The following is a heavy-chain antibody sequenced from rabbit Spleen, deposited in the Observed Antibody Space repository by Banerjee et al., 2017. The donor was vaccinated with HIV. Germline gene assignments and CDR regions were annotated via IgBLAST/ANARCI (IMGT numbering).Heavy chain of an antibody. Sequence: QEHLKESGGGLVQPGGSLKLSCTASGFSFSNKAVMCWVRQAPGKGLEWIACINAITGKAVYASWAKGRFTISSDNAQSTVDLKMTSLTAADTATYFCARAIVPWLGLTRLDLWGQGTLVTVS. CDR2: INAITGKA. V-gene: IGHV1S45*01. CDR3: ARAIVPWLGLTRLDL. D-gene: IGHD4-1*01. CDR1: GFSFSNKAV. J-gene: IGHJ3*01.